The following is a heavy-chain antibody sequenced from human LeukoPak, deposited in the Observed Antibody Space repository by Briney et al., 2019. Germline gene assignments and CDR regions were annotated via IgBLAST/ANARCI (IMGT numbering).Heavy chain of an antibody. CDR1: GYTFTSYG. V-gene: IGHV1-18*01. J-gene: IGHJ6*03. CDR2: ISVYNGYT. D-gene: IGHD2-15*01. CDR3: ERRGRHQGVAFSEYYYYMDG. Sequence: SSVKVSRKASGYTFTSYGISWVRQAPGQGLAWMARISVYNGYTNYAQNLQGRVTMTTDTSTITAYLELRRLRSDDPAVYYCERRGRHQGVAFSEYYYYMDGWGKGTNVNGSS.